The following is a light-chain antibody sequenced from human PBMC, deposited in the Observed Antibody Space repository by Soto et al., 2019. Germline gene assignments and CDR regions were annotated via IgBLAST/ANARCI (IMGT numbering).Light chain of an antibody. V-gene: IGKV3-20*01. CDR3: QQYGSSPPT. CDR2: GAS. Sequence: EIVLTQSPATLSLSPGERATLSCRASQSVSSYLAWYQRKPGQAPRLLIYGASSRATDIPHRFSGSGSGTDFTLTITRLEPEDFAVYYCQQYGSSPPTFGQGTKVEVK. CDR1: QSVSSY. J-gene: IGKJ1*01.